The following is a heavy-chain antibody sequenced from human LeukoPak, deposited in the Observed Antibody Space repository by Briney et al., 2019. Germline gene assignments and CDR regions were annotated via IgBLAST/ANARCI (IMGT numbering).Heavy chain of an antibody. CDR1: GYTFTSYD. CDR2: MNPNSGNT. D-gene: IGHD3-22*01. V-gene: IGHV1-8*01. J-gene: IGHJ5*02. Sequence: ASVKVSCKASGYTFTSYDINWVRQATGQGLEWMGWMNPNSGNTGYAQKFQGRVTTTRNTSISTAYMELSSLRSEDTAVYYCATDYTSRATYYYDSSGYSWGQGTLVTVSS. CDR3: ATDYTSRATYYYDSSGYS.